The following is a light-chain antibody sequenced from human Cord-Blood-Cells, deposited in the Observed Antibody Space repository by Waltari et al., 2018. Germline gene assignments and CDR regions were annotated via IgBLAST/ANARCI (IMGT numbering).Light chain of an antibody. V-gene: IGLV2-11*01. Sequence: QSALTQPRSVSGSPGQSVTISCTGTSSDVGGYNYVSWYQQHPGKAPNLMIYDVSKRPSGVPDRVSGSTSGNTASLTISGLQAEDEADYYCCSYAGSYTWVFGGGTKLTVL. CDR3: CSYAGSYTWV. J-gene: IGLJ3*02. CDR1: SSDVGGYNY. CDR2: DVS.